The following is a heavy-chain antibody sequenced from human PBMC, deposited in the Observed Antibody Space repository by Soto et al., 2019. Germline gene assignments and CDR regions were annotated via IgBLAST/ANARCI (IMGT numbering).Heavy chain of an antibody. V-gene: IGHV1-2*04. Sequence: QVQLVQSGAEVKKPGASVKVSCKASGYTFTGYYMHWVRQAPVQGLEWMGWINPNSGGTNYAQKFQGWVTMTRDTSISTAYMEMSRLRSDDTDVYYCARANSSSWYNYYYGRYVWGQGTTVTVSS. CDR1: GYTFTGYY. D-gene: IGHD6-13*01. CDR3: ARANSSSWYNYYYGRYV. CDR2: INPNSGGT. J-gene: IGHJ6*02.